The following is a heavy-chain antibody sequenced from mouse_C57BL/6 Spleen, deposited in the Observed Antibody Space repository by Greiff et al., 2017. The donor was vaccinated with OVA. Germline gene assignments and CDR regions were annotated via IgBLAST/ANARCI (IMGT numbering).Heavy chain of an antibody. CDR3: ARTPDSSGSWFAY. Sequence: QVQLKQPGAELVKPGASVKLSCKASGYTFTSYWMQWVKQRPGQGLEWIGEIDPSDSYTNYNQKFKGKATLTVDTSSSTAYMQLSSLTSEDSAVYYCARTPDSSGSWFAYWGQGTLVTVSA. V-gene: IGHV1-50*01. D-gene: IGHD3-2*02. J-gene: IGHJ3*01. CDR2: IDPSDSYT. CDR1: GYTFTSYW.